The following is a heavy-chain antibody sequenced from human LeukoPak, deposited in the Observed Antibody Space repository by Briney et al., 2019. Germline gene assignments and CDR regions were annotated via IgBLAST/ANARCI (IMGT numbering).Heavy chain of an antibody. V-gene: IGHV3-30*02. CDR2: IRYDGSNK. Sequence: GGSLRLSCAAPGFTFSSYGMHWVRQAPGKGLEWVAFIRYDGSNKYYADSVKGRFTISRDNSKNTLYLQMNSLRAEDTAVYYCAKDMDNGYYGFDYWGQGTLVTVSS. CDR1: GFTFSSYG. CDR3: AKDMDNGYYGFDY. J-gene: IGHJ4*02. D-gene: IGHD3-3*01.